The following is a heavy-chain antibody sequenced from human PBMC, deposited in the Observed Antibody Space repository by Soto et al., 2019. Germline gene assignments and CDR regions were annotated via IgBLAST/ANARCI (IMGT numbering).Heavy chain of an antibody. CDR1: GFTLSISD. J-gene: IGHJ5*02. CDR2: ISGSDGRT. D-gene: IGHD3-10*01. V-gene: IGHV3-23*01. CDR3: AKYYYASGSNWFDP. Sequence: GGSLRLSCAASGFTLSISDMSWVRQAPGKGLEWVTSISGSDGRTYYADSVKGRFTISRDNAKNTLYLQMCSLRVVDSAVYYCAKYYYASGSNWFDPWGRGTLVTVSS.